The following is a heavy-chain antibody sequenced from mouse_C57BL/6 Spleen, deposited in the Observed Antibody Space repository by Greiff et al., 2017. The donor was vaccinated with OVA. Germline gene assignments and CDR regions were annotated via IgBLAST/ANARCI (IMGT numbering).Heavy chain of an antibody. D-gene: IGHD2-3*01. V-gene: IGHV2-2*01. Sequence: VQRVESGPGLVQPSQSLSITCTVSGFSLTSYGVHWVRQSPGKGLEWLGVIWSGGSTDYNAAFISRLSISKDNSKSQVFFKMNSLQADDTAIYYCARGLLRRYFDYWGQGTTLTVSS. J-gene: IGHJ2*01. CDR1: GFSLTSYG. CDR2: IWSGGST. CDR3: ARGLLRRYFDY.